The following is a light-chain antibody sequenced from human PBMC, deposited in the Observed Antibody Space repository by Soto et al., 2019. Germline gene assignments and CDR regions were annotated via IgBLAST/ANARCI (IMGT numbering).Light chain of an antibody. CDR3: QQYFSSPFT. CDR2: WAS. CDR1: QSVLYSSNNKNY. Sequence: DFVMTQSPDSLAVSLGERATINCKSSQSVLYSSNNKNYLAWYQQKPGQPPKLLIYWASTRESGVPDRFSGSGSGTDFTLTISSLQAEDVAVYYCQQYFSSPFTFGPGTKVAIK. J-gene: IGKJ3*01. V-gene: IGKV4-1*01.